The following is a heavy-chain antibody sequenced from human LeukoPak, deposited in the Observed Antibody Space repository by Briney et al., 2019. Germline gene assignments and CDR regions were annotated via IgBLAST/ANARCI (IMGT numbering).Heavy chain of an antibody. D-gene: IGHD2-8*01. CDR1: GFTFGTSA. CDR2: ISGGGHNT. J-gene: IGHJ4*02. V-gene: IGHV3-23*01. CDR3: ARLQQMMYAIGPDY. Sequence: HPGGSLRLSCAASGFTFGTSAMSWVRQAPGKGLQWVSVISGGGHNTYYADSVRGRFTISRDDSQNTLYLQMSSLRAEDTAVYYCARLQQMMYAIGPDYWGQGTLVTVSS.